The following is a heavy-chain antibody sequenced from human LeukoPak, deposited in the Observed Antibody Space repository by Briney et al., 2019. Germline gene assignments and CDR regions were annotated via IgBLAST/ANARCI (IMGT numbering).Heavy chain of an antibody. Sequence: SETLSLTCTVSGGSISSSSYYWGWIRQPPGKGLEWIGSIYYSGSTYYNPSLKSRVTISVDTSKNQFSLKLSSVTAADTVVYYCASKSIAARRGGDAFDIWGQGTMVTVSS. CDR2: IYYSGST. CDR3: ASKSIAARRGGDAFDI. CDR1: GGSISSSSYY. J-gene: IGHJ3*02. D-gene: IGHD6-6*01. V-gene: IGHV4-39*01.